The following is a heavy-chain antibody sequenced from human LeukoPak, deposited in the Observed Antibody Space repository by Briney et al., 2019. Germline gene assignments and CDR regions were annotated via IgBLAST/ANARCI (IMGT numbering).Heavy chain of an antibody. CDR2: INPSGGST. D-gene: IGHD1-26*01. J-gene: IGHJ5*02. CDR3: AGDGGWELLAHWFDP. Sequence: ASVKVSCKASGYTFTSYYMHWVRQAPGQGLEWMGIINPSGGSTSYAQKFQGRVTMTRDMSTSTVYMELSSLRSEDTAVYYCAGDGGWELLAHWFDPWGQGTLVTVSS. CDR1: GYTFTSYY. V-gene: IGHV1-46*01.